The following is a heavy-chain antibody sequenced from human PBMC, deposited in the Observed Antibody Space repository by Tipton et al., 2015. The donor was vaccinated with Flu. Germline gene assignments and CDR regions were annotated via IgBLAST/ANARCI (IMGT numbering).Heavy chain of an antibody. D-gene: IGHD3-22*01. CDR2: IHRSGNT. V-gene: IGHV4-38-2*02. J-gene: IGHJ6*02. Sequence: TLSLTCSVSGDYISSRYYWAWIRQPPGKGLEWIGNIHRSGNTYYNPSLSSRVTMSVDMSKNRFSLKMTSVTAADTAVYYCAREHSSDRYRNYGLDVWGQGTTVTVSS. CDR1: GDYISSRYY. CDR3: AREHSSDRYRNYGLDV.